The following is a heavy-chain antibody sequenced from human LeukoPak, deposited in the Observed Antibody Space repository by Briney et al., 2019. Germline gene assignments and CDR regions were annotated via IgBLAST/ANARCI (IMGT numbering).Heavy chain of an antibody. J-gene: IGHJ4*02. CDR3: ARADSGSYYHDY. Sequence: SETLSLTCTVSGGSISSSFYYWGWIRQPPGKGLEWIGSIYYSGSTYYNPSLKSRVTISGDTSRKQFSLRLSSVTAADTAVYYCARADSGSYYHDYWGQGTLVTVSS. V-gene: IGHV4-39*07. CDR2: IYYSGST. D-gene: IGHD1-26*01. CDR1: GGSISSSFYY.